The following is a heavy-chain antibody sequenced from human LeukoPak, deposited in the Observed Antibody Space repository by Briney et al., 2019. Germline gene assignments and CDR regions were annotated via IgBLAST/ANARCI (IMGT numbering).Heavy chain of an antibody. CDR2: ISSSSSPI. J-gene: IGHJ6*03. Sequence: GGSLRLSCAASGFTFSSYSMNWVRQAPGKGLEWVSYISSSSSPIYYADSVKGRFTISRDNAKNSLYLQMNSLRAEDTAVYYCARILVSYMDVWGKGTTVTVSS. V-gene: IGHV3-48*01. D-gene: IGHD6-6*01. CDR3: ARILVSYMDV. CDR1: GFTFSSYS.